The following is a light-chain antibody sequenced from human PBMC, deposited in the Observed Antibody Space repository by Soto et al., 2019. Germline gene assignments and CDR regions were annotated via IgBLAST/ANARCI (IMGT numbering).Light chain of an antibody. J-gene: IGKJ1*01. CDR2: KAS. CDR3: QQYNHYPWT. V-gene: IGKV1-5*03. Sequence: DIPMTQSPSTLSASVGDRVTITCRASQSISSWLAWYQQKPGKAPKLLIYKASSLESGVPSRFSGSESGTEFTLTISSLQPDDFATYYCQQYNHYPWTFGQGTKVEIK. CDR1: QSISSW.